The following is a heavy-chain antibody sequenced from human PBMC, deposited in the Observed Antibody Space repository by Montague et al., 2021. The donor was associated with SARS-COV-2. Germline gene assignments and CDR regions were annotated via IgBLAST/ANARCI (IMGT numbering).Heavy chain of an antibody. V-gene: IGHV3-30*04. Sequence: SLRLSCAASGFTFSSYEMNWVRQAPGKGLEWVAVISYDGSNKYYADSVKGRLTISRDNSKNTLYLQMNSLRAEDTAVYYCARGYSGSYCSYFDYWGQGTLVTVSS. CDR1: GFTFSSYE. J-gene: IGHJ4*02. CDR2: ISYDGSNK. D-gene: IGHD1-26*01. CDR3: ARGYSGSYCSYFDY.